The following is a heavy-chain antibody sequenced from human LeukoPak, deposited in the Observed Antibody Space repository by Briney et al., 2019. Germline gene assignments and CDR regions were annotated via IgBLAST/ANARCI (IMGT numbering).Heavy chain of an antibody. CDR1: GGSFSDYS. D-gene: IGHD2-15*01. CDR3: ARGRYCSGGSCYLGHWFDP. V-gene: IGHV4-34*01. CDR2: INHSGST. Sequence: PETLSLTCAVYGGSFSDYSWSWLRQTPEKGLEWIGEINHSGSTNYNPSLKSRVTISVDTSKNQFSLKLSSVTAADTAVYYCARGRYCSGGSCYLGHWFDPWGQGTLVTVSS. J-gene: IGHJ5*02.